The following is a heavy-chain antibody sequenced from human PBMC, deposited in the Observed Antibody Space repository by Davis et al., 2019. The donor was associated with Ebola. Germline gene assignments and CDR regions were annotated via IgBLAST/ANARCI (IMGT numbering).Heavy chain of an antibody. CDR1: GFTFSRYA. J-gene: IGHJ3*02. D-gene: IGHD3-3*01. CDR2: ISGSGGST. V-gene: IGHV3-23*01. Sequence: GESLKISCAASGFTFSRYAMSWVRQAPGKRLEWVSAISGSGGSTYYADSVKGRFTISRDNSKNTLYLQMNSLRAEDTAIYYCSKDKNYDFWSGYPHDAFDIWGQGTMVTVSS. CDR3: SKDKNYDFWSGYPHDAFDI.